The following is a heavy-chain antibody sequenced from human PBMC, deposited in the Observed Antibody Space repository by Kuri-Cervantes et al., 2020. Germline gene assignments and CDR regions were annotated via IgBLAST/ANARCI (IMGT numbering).Heavy chain of an antibody. CDR1: GGSISSGGYY. V-gene: IGHV4-31*03. CDR3: ATRIAAAGPTPFDY. J-gene: IGHJ4*02. Sequence: SETLSLTCTVSGGSISSGGYYWSWIRQHPGKGLEWIGYIYYSGSTYYNPSLKSRVTISGDTSKNQFSLKLSSVTAADTAVYYCATRIAAAGPTPFDYWGQGTLVTVSS. D-gene: IGHD6-13*01. CDR2: IYYSGST.